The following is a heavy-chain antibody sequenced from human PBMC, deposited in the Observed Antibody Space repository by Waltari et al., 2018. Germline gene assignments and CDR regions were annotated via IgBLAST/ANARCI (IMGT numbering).Heavy chain of an antibody. CDR3: AKEPRSGYDGDFDY. D-gene: IGHD5-12*01. J-gene: IGHJ4*02. Sequence: EVQLLESGGGLVQPGGSLRLSCAASGFTFSSYAMRWVRQAPGEGLEWVSAISGSGCSTYYTDSVKGRFTISRDNSKNTLYLQMDSLGTGDTGVYFCAKEPRSGYDGDFDYWGQGTLVTVSS. CDR1: GFTFSSYA. CDR2: ISGSGCST. V-gene: IGHV3-23*01.